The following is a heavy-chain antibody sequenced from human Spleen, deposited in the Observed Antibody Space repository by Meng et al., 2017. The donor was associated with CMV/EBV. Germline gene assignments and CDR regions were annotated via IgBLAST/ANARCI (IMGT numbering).Heavy chain of an antibody. D-gene: IGHD2-2*01. CDR3: ARHLHQLPNYYFDY. V-gene: IGHV4-59*05. Sequence: SETLSLTCTVSGGSISSYYWSWIRQPPGKGLEWIGSIYYSGSTYYNPSLKSRVTISVDTSKNQFSLKLSSVTAADTAVYYCARHLHQLPNYYFDYWGQGTLVTVSS. J-gene: IGHJ4*02. CDR2: IYYSGST. CDR1: GGSISSYY.